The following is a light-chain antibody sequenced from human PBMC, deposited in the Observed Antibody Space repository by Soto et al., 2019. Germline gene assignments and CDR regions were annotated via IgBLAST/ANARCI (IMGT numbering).Light chain of an antibody. CDR2: AAS. Sequence: EIVLTQSPGTLSLSPGERATLSCRASQSVSSSYLAWYQQKPGQAPRLLIYAASSTATGIPDRFSGSGSGTDFTLTISRLEPEDFSVYYCQQYGSSPYTFGQGTKLEIK. CDR1: QSVSSSY. V-gene: IGKV3-20*01. J-gene: IGKJ2*01. CDR3: QQYGSSPYT.